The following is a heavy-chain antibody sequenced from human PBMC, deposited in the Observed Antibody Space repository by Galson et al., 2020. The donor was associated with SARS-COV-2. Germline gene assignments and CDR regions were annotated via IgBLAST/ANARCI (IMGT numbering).Heavy chain of an antibody. D-gene: IGHD1-20*01. CDR2: IHNSGST. J-gene: IGHJ5*02. CDR1: GGAISDVY. CDR3: ARGLITQGWFDP. Sequence: SETLSLTCTVSGGAISDVYWTWIRQSPGKGLEWIGYIHNSGSTSYNPSLESRVTMSVDTSKNDFSLNLSSVTAADTALYYCARGLITQGWFDPWGQGISVTVSS. V-gene: IGHV4-59*01.